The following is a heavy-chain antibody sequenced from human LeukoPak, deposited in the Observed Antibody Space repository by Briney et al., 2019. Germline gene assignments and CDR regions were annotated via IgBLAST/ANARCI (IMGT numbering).Heavy chain of an antibody. CDR1: GDSVSGAHW. D-gene: IGHD4-23*01. J-gene: IGHJ1*01. Sequence: PSETLSLTCVVSGDSVSGAHWWNWVRQPPGKGLEWIGGVYHRGNTNYNPSLESRVTISLDKSKNQVSLKLTSVTAADTAIYFCARRAVAVTVDYFQHWGQGALVTVSS. CDR2: VYHRGNT. V-gene: IGHV4-4*02. CDR3: ARRAVAVTVDYFQH.